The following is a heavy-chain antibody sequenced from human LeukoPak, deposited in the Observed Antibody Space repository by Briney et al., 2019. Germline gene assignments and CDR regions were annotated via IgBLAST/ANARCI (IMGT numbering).Heavy chain of an antibody. J-gene: IGHJ4*02. V-gene: IGHV5-51*01. Sequence: GESLKISCKGSGYSFTSYWIGWVRQMPGKGLEWMGIIYPGDSDTRYSPSFQGQVTISADKSISTAYLQWSSLKASDTAMYYCARGTGITIFGVVTFDYWGQGTLVTVSS. CDR3: ARGTGITIFGVVTFDY. D-gene: IGHD3-3*01. CDR2: IYPGDSDT. CDR1: GYSFTSYW.